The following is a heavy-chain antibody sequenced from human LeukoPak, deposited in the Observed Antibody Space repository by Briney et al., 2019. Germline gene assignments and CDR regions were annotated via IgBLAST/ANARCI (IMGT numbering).Heavy chain of an antibody. Sequence: SVKVSCRASGSTFSGYAISWVRQAPGQGLEWMGRIIPIFGTANYAQKFQGRVTITTDESTSTVYMELSSLRSEDTAVYYCARGINYDSSAPTHAFDIWGQGTMVTVSS. CDR1: GSTFSGYA. CDR2: IIPIFGTA. CDR3: ARGINYDSSAPTHAFDI. D-gene: IGHD3-22*01. J-gene: IGHJ3*02. V-gene: IGHV1-69*05.